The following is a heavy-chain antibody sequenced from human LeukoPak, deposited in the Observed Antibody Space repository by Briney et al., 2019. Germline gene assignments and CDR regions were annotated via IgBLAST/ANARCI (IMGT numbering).Heavy chain of an antibody. CDR1: GFTFSSYS. Sequence: HPGGSLRLSCAASGFTFSSYSMNWVRQAPGKGLEWVSYISSSSSTIYYADSVKGRFTISRDNAKNSLYLQMNSLRAEDTAVYYCARDYQPRTFFRGRTGLFDYWGQGTLVTVSS. CDR3: ARDYQPRTFFRGRTGLFDY. CDR2: ISSSSSTI. D-gene: IGHD1-14*01. J-gene: IGHJ4*02. V-gene: IGHV3-48*04.